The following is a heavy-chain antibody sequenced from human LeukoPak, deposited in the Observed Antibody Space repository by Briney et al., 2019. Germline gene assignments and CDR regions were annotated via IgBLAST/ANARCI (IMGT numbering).Heavy chain of an antibody. D-gene: IGHD3-10*01. CDR2: FDPEDGET. V-gene: IGHV1-24*01. CDR1: GYTLTELS. CDR3: ATDQDRFGELLTGDY. Sequence: ASVKVSCKVSGYTLTELSMHWVRQAPGKGLEWMGGFDPEDGETIYAQKFQGRVTMTEDTSTDTAYMELSSLRSEDTAVYYCATDQDRFGELLTGDYWGQGTLVTVSS. J-gene: IGHJ4*02.